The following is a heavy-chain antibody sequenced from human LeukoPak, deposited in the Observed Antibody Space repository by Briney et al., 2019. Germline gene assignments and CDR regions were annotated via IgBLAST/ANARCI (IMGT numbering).Heavy chain of an antibody. Sequence: PGESLKISCKGSGYSFTSYWISWVRQMPGKGPEWMGRIDPSDSYTNYSPSFQGHVTISADKSISTAYLQWSSLKASDTAMYYCARSKSSSLSCWGQGTLVTVSS. V-gene: IGHV5-10-1*01. CDR2: IDPSDSYT. CDR3: ARSKSSSLSC. J-gene: IGHJ4*02. D-gene: IGHD6-13*01. CDR1: GYSFTSYW.